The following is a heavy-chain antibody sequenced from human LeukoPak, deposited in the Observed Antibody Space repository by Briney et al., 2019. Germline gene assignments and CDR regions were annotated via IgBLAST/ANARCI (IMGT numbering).Heavy chain of an antibody. CDR3: ARVTSKDFWSGYYTGIYYYDMDV. CDR2: ISYDGSNK. Sequence: GGSLRLSCAASGFTFSSHLMHWVRQAPGKGLEWVAVISYDGSNKYYADSVKGRFTISRDNSKNTLYLQMSSLRAEDTAVYYCARVTSKDFWSGYYTGIYYYDMDVWGQGTTVTVSS. J-gene: IGHJ6*02. CDR1: GFTFSSHL. D-gene: IGHD3-3*01. V-gene: IGHV3-30*04.